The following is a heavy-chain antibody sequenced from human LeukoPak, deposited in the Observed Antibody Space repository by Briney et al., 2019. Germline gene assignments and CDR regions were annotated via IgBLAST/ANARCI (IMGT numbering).Heavy chain of an antibody. CDR2: MNPNSGNT. Sequence: GASVKVSCKASGYTFTSYDINWVRQATGRGPEWMGWMNPNSGNTGYAQKFQGRVTMTRNTSISTAYMEQSSLRSEDTAVYYCARFDDGDYGFRETVDYWGQGTLVTVSS. J-gene: IGHJ4*02. CDR3: ARFDDGDYGFRETVDY. CDR1: GYTFTSYD. D-gene: IGHD4-17*01. V-gene: IGHV1-8*01.